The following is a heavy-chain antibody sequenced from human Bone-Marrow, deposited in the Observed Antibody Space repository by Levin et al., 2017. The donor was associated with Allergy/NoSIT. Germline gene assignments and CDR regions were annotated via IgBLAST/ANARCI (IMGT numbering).Heavy chain of an antibody. D-gene: IGHD3-10*01. CDR3: ARRKISLVRGLILGAFDI. CDR2: IHYNGIT. Sequence: GSLRLSCTVSGASISSSDSYWAWIRQPPGKGLEWIGSIHYNGITYYDPSLKSRVTISIDKSKNQFSLRLSSVTAADAALYYCARRKISLVRGLILGAFDIWGQGTLVTVSS. J-gene: IGHJ3*02. V-gene: IGHV4-39*01. CDR1: GASISSSDSY.